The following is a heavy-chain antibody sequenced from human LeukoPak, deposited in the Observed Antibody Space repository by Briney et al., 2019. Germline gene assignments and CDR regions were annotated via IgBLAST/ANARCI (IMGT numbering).Heavy chain of an antibody. D-gene: IGHD3-22*01. CDR3: AKKTGDSSGYYRRYYFDY. CDR2: IRYDGSNK. J-gene: IGHJ4*02. CDR1: GFTFSSYG. V-gene: IGHV3-30*02. Sequence: QPGGSLRLSRAASGFTFSSYGMHWVRQAPGKGLEWVAFIRYDGSNKYYADSVKGRFTISRDNSKNTLYLQMNSLRAEDTAVYYCAKKTGDSSGYYRRYYFDYWGQGTLVTVSS.